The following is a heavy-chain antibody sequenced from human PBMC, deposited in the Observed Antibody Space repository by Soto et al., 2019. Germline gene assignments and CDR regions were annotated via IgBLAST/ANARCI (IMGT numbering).Heavy chain of an antibody. Sequence: GASVKVSCKASGYTFTGYYMHCVRQAPGQGLEWMGWINPNSGGTNYAQKFQGRVTMTRDTSISTAYMELSRLRSDDTAVYYCARPVYDSSGYYPNWFDPWGQGTLVTVSS. J-gene: IGHJ5*02. CDR2: INPNSGGT. CDR3: ARPVYDSSGYYPNWFDP. V-gene: IGHV1-2*02. CDR1: GYTFTGYY. D-gene: IGHD3-22*01.